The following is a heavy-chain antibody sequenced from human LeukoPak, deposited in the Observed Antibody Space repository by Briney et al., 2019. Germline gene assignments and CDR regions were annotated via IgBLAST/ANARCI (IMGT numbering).Heavy chain of an antibody. CDR2: IYHSGST. D-gene: IGHD2-8*01. CDR1: GYSISSGYY. J-gene: IGHJ6*03. V-gene: IGHV4-38-2*02. CDR3: AREVLNTWGSVNPYYYYMDV. Sequence: SETLSLTCTVSGYSISSGYYWGWIRQPPVKGLEWIGSIYHSGSTYYNPSLTSRVTISVDTSKNQFSLKLSSVTAADTAVYYCAREVLNTWGSVNPYYYYMDVWGKGTTVTVSS.